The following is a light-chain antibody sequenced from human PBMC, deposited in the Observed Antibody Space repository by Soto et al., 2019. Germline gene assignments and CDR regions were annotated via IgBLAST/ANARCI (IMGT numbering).Light chain of an antibody. CDR1: QDIGNY. V-gene: IGKV1-27*01. Sequence: DIAITKSPASLSAPVGDRVTITCRARQDIGNYLAWYQQKPGKVPKLLIYGASTLHSGVPSRFSGRGSGTDFTITISSLQTEDVATYYCQNYNRASRTFGQGTKVESK. J-gene: IGKJ1*01. CDR3: QNYNRASRT. CDR2: GAS.